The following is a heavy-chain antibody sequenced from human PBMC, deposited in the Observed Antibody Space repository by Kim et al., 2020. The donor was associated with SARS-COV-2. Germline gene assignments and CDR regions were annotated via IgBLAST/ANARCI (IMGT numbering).Heavy chain of an antibody. V-gene: IGHV3-33*01. CDR3: GRDFVRPKKERSGRQLGYYDAMDV. Sequence: GGSLRLSCAASGFTFSSYGMHWVRQAPGKGLEWVAVIWYDGSNKYYADSVKGRFTISRDNSKNTLYLQMNSLRAEDTAVYYCGRDFVRPKKERSGRQLGYYDAMDVWGQGTTVTVSS. CDR2: IWYDGSNK. D-gene: IGHD1-26*01. J-gene: IGHJ6*02. CDR1: GFTFSSYG.